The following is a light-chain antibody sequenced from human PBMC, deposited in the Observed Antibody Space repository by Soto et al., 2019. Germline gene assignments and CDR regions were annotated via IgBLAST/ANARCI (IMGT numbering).Light chain of an antibody. J-gene: IGLJ7*01. Sequence: QAVVTQEASLTVFPGGTVTLTCDSSIDTVTTSHWPYWFQQKPGQAPKTLIYDTTNRHSWTPARFSGSILGGKAALILSGAQPEDEAEYYCLLYYNGTPAVFGGGTQLTVL. CDR1: IDTVTTSHW. CDR3: LLYYNGTPAV. CDR2: DTT. V-gene: IGLV7-46*01.